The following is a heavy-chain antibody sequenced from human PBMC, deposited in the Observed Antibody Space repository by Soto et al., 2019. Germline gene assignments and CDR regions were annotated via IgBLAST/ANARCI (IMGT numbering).Heavy chain of an antibody. D-gene: IGHD3-3*01. CDR3: ARHSGLDNYDFWSGYNWFDP. J-gene: IGHJ5*02. CDR2: IYYSGST. Sequence: QLQLQESGPGLVKPSETLSLTCTVSGGSISSSSYYWGWIRQPPGKGLEWIGSIYYSGSTYYNPSLKSRVTISVDTSKNQFSLKLSSVTAADTAVYYCARHSGLDNYDFWSGYNWFDPWGQGTLVTVSS. V-gene: IGHV4-39*01. CDR1: GGSISSSSYY.